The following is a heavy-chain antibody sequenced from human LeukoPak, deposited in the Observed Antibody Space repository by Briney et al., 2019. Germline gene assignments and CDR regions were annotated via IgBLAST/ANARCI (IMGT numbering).Heavy chain of an antibody. J-gene: IGHJ4*02. CDR2: IYYSGST. V-gene: IGHV4-39*07. D-gene: IGHD3-10*01. CDR1: GGSISSSSYY. Sequence: SETLSLTCTVSGGSISSSSYYWGWIRQPPGKGLEWIGSIYYSGSTYYNPSLKSRVTISVDTSKNQFSLKLSSVTAADTAVYYCARDWAGSEHGTGFDYWGQGTLVTVSS. CDR3: ARDWAGSEHGTGFDY.